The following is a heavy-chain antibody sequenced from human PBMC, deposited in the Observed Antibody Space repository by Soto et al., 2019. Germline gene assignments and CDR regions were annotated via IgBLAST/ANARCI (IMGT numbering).Heavy chain of an antibody. CDR3: AKDVRGHNWFDP. D-gene: IGHD3-10*02. CDR1: GFTFSSYA. CDR2: ISGSGGST. J-gene: IGHJ5*02. Sequence: EVQLLESGGGLVQPGGSLRLSCAASGFTFSSYAMSWVRQAPGKGLEWVSAISGSGGSTYYADSVKGRFTISRDNSKNTRYLQMNSLRAEDTAVYYCAKDVRGHNWFDPWGQGTLVTVSS. V-gene: IGHV3-23*01.